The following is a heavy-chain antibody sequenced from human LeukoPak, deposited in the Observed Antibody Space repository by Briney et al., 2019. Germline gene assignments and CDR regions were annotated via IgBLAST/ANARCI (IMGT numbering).Heavy chain of an antibody. Sequence: ASVKVSCKAFGYTFTSNYMHWVRQAPGQGPEWMGVISPSGGSTTYAQKFQGRVTLTRDMSTSTAYMELSRLRSDDTAVYYCVSDCSGGSCYVTDAFDIWGQGTMVTVSS. CDR1: GYTFTSNY. D-gene: IGHD2-15*01. CDR3: VSDCSGGSCYVTDAFDI. J-gene: IGHJ3*02. V-gene: IGHV1-46*01. CDR2: ISPSGGST.